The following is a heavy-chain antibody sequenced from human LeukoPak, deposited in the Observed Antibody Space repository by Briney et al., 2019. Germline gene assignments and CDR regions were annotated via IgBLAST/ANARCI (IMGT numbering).Heavy chain of an antibody. D-gene: IGHD6-19*01. CDR1: GFTFSSHW. CDR3: ARDTSAWRYGMDV. V-gene: IGHV3-7*01. CDR2: IKQDGSEK. Sequence: GGSLRLSCAASGFTFSSHWTSWVRQAPGKGLGWVAIIKQDGSEKDYVETVTGRFTISGDNAKNSVYLEMNSLRYEDTAVYYCARDTSAWRYGMDVWGQGTTVTVSS. J-gene: IGHJ6*02.